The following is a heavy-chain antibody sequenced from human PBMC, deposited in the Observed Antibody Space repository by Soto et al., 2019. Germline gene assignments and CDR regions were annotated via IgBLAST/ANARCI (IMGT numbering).Heavy chain of an antibody. CDR2: INPSGGSI. V-gene: IGHV1-46*01. Sequence: GASVKVSCKASGYTFTRYQMHWVRQAPGQGLEWMGIINPSGGSISYAQKFQGRVTMTRDTSTSTVYMELSSLRSEDTAVYYCARSYCSNGVCYKGYYYYYAMDFWGQGTTVTVSS. CDR3: ARSYCSNGVCYKGYYYYYAMDF. CDR1: GYTFTRYQ. J-gene: IGHJ6*02. D-gene: IGHD2-8*01.